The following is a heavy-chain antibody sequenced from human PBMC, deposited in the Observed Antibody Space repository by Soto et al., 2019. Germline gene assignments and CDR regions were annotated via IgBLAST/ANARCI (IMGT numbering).Heavy chain of an antibody. CDR2: ISYDGSNK. CDR1: GFTFSSYA. CDR3: ARDPASYGDYLVPYFQH. V-gene: IGHV3-30-3*01. D-gene: IGHD4-17*01. Sequence: QVQLVESGGGVVQPGRSLRLSCAASGFTFSSYAMHWVRQAPGKGLEWVAVISYDGSNKYYADSVKGRFTISRDNSKNTLYLQMNSLRAEDTAVYYCARDPASYGDYLVPYFQHWGQGTLVTVSS. J-gene: IGHJ1*01.